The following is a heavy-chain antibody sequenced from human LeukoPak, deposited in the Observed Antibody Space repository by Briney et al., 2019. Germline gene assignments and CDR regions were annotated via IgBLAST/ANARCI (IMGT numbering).Heavy chain of an antibody. CDR2: IIPIFGTA. Sequence: SVKVSCKASGGTFSSYAISWVRQAPGQGLEWMGGIIPIFGTANYAQKFQGRVTITADESTSAAYMELSSLRSEDTAVYYCARVSDSSGNFDYWGQGTLVTVSS. D-gene: IGHD3-22*01. J-gene: IGHJ4*02. V-gene: IGHV1-69*13. CDR3: ARVSDSSGNFDY. CDR1: GGTFSSYA.